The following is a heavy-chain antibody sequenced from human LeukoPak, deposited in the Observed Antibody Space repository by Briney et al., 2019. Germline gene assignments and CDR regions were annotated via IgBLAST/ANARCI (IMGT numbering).Heavy chain of an antibody. Sequence: GASVKVSCKASGYTFTGYYMHWVRQAPGQGLEWMGWINPNSGGTNYAQKFQGRVTMTRDTSISTAYMELSRLRSDDTAVYYCARDTKLLPAAVLYYFDYWGQGTLVTVSS. CDR2: INPNSGGT. CDR3: ARDTKLLPAAVLYYFDY. V-gene: IGHV1-2*02. J-gene: IGHJ4*02. CDR1: GYTFTGYY. D-gene: IGHD2-15*01.